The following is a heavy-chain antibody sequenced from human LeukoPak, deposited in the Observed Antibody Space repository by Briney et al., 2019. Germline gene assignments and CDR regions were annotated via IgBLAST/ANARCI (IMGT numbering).Heavy chain of an antibody. CDR2: MNPNSGNT. V-gene: IGHV1-8*01. CDR3: ARLSVEVAGPALDY. J-gene: IGHJ4*02. Sequence: ASVKVSCKASGYTFTSYDINWVRQATGQGLEWMGWMNPNSGNTGYAQKFQGRVTMTTDTSTSTAYMELRSLRSDDTAVYYCARLSVEVAGPALDYWGQGTLVTVSS. CDR1: GYTFTSYD. D-gene: IGHD2-15*01.